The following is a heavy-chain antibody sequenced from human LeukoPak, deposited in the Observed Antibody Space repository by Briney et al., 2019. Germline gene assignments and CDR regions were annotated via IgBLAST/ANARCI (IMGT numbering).Heavy chain of an antibody. CDR2: ISGSGGST. CDR3: AKVGVSGYYGSGSYSEFDY. J-gene: IGHJ4*02. V-gene: IGHV3-23*01. Sequence: GGSLRLSCAASGFTFSSYAMSWVCQAPGKGLEWVSAISGSGGSTYYADSVKGRVTISRDNSKNTLYLQMNSLRAEDTAVYYCAKVGVSGYYGSGSYSEFDYWGQGTLVTVSS. D-gene: IGHD3-10*01. CDR1: GFTFSSYA.